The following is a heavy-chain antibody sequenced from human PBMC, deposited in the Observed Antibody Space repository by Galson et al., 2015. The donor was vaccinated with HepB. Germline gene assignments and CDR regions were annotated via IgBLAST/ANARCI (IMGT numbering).Heavy chain of an antibody. CDR2: IDPSDSYT. J-gene: IGHJ6*02. V-gene: IGHV5-10-1*01. D-gene: IGHD2-2*02. CDR3: ARPRVGDIVVVPAAIRLYGMDV. Sequence: QSGAEVKKPGESLRISCKGSGYSFTSYWISWVRQMPGKGLEWMGRIDPSDSYTNYSPSFQGHVTISADKTISTAYLQWSSLKASDTAMYYCARPRVGDIVVVPAAIRLYGMDVWGQGTTVTVSS. CDR1: GYSFTSYW.